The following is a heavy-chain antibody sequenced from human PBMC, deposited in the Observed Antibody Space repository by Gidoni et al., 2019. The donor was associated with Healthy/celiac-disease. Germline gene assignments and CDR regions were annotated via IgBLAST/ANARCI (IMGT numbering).Heavy chain of an antibody. CDR2: IYDSGST. CDR3: ARESAVIMEWAVGAFDI. J-gene: IGHJ3*02. Sequence: QVQLQESGPGLVKPSQTLSLTCPVSGGSISSGAYYWRWILEPPGKGLEWIGYIYDSGSTDYNPSLKSRVTISVDTSKNQFSLKLSSGTAADTAVYYCARESAVIMEWAVGAFDIWGQGTMVTVSS. CDR1: GGSISSGAYY. V-gene: IGHV4-30-4*01. D-gene: IGHD3-3*01.